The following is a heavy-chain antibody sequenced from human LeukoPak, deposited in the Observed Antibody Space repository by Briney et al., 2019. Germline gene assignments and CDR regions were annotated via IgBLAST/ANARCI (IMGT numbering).Heavy chain of an antibody. Sequence: SETLSLTCTVSGGSLTSYYWSWVRQPPGKSLELIGYIYYTGSTNYNPSLRSRVTISVHTPKNQFSLKLSSVTAADTAVYYRARMSFYGSGTYSPLDYWGQGTLVAVSS. V-gene: IGHV4-59*01. CDR1: GGSLTSYY. CDR2: IYYTGST. D-gene: IGHD3-10*01. CDR3: ARMSFYGSGTYSPLDY. J-gene: IGHJ4*02.